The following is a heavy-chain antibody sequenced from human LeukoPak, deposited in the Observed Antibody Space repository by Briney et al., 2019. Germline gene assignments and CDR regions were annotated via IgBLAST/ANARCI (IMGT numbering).Heavy chain of an antibody. Sequence: GGSLRLSCAASGFTFSSYAMSWVRQAPGKGLEWVSSISDSGGSTYYADSVKGRFTISRDNSKSTLYLQMNSLRAEDTAVYYCAKAGPVGTATFDYWGQGTLVTVSS. CDR1: GFTFSSYA. D-gene: IGHD1-26*01. CDR3: AKAGPVGTATFDY. J-gene: IGHJ4*02. V-gene: IGHV3-23*01. CDR2: ISDSGGST.